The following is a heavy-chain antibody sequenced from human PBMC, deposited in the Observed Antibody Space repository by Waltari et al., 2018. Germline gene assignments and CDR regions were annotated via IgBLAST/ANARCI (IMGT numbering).Heavy chain of an antibody. J-gene: IGHJ4*02. CDR1: GYSISSPYF. CDR2: VHHSGSA. V-gene: IGHV4-38-2*02. D-gene: IGHD2-8*02. CDR3: AKSLYTGSVSYMLTDV. Sequence: QVQLQESGPGLVKPSETLSLTCTVSGYSISSPYFWGWIRQPPGKGLEWIGSVHHSGSAYYNPSLQSRVTISVDTTRGQVSLKLSSVTAADTAVYYCAKSLYTGSVSYMLTDVWGLGTLVTVSS.